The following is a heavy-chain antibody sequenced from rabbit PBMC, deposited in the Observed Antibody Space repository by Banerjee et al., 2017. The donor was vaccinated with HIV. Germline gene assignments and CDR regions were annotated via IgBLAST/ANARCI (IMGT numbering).Heavy chain of an antibody. CDR2: INTSSGTGDT. J-gene: IGHJ4*01. Sequence: QEQLEESGGDLVKPEGSLTLTCTASGFSFSNGYVMCWVRQAPGKGLEWIACINTSSGTGDTIYASWAKGRFTISKTSSTTVALQMTSLTAADTATYFCARSTGGSNYRMNLWGPGTLVTVS. CDR3: ARSTGGSNYRMNL. V-gene: IGHV1S45*01. D-gene: IGHD8-1*01. CDR1: GFSFSNGYV.